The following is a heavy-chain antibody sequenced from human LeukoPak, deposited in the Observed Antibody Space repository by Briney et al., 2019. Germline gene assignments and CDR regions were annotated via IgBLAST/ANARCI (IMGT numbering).Heavy chain of an antibody. CDR1: GGSISSYY. CDR2: IYTSGST. Sequence: SETLSLTCTVPGGSISSYYWSWIRQPAGKGLEWIGRIYTSGSTNYNPSLKSRVTMSVDTSKNQFSLKLSSVTAADTAVYYCAGIHDYGDSYYFDYWGQGTLVTVSS. CDR3: AGIHDYGDSYYFDY. D-gene: IGHD4-17*01. V-gene: IGHV4-4*07. J-gene: IGHJ4*02.